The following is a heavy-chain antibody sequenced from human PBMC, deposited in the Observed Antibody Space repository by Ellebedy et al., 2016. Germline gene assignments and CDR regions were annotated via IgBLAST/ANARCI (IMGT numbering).Heavy chain of an antibody. V-gene: IGHV3-23*01. J-gene: IGHJ3*01. CDR2: ISGSGASI. D-gene: IGHD5-24*01. CDR1: GLTFSNYA. Sequence: GESLKISXAASGLTFSNYAMTWVRQAPGKGLQWVSSISGSGASINYADSVKGRFTISRDNSKNMLFLQMNSLRVEDTALYYCAKDRDNYWKGKGASDTWGQGTMVTVSS. CDR3: AKDRDNYWKGKGASDT.